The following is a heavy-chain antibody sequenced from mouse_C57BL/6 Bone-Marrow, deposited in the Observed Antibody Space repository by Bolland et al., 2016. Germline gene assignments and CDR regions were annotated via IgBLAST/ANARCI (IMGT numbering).Heavy chain of an antibody. D-gene: IGHD2-3*01. J-gene: IGHJ3*01. Sequence: NQKFKGKATLTVDKSSSTAYMELNSLTSEDSAVYYCVREDGYYRAWFAYWGQGTLV. CDR3: VREDGYYRAWFAY. V-gene: IGHV1-19*01.